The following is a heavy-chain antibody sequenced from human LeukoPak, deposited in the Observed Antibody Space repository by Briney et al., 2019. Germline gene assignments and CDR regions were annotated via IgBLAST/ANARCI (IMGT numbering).Heavy chain of an antibody. D-gene: IGHD3-22*01. CDR2: ISYDGSNK. Sequence: PGGSLRLSCVASGFTFSSYGMHWVRQASGKGQEWVAVISYDGSNKYYADSVKGRFTISRDNSKNTLYLQMNSLRAEDTAVYYCARADSSGYYSDAFDIWGQGTMVTVSS. CDR3: ARADSSGYYSDAFDI. V-gene: IGHV3-30*03. J-gene: IGHJ3*02. CDR1: GFTFSSYG.